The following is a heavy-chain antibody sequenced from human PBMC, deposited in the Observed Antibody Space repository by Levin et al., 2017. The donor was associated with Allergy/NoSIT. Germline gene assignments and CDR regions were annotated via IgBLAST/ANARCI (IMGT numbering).Heavy chain of an antibody. J-gene: IGHJ4*02. V-gene: IGHV4-31*03. CDR2: IYYSGST. CDR1: GGSISSGGYY. Sequence: SETLSLTCTVSGGSISSGGYYWSWIRQHPGKGLEWIGYIYYSGSTYYNPSLKSRVTISVDTSKNQFSLKLSSVTAADTAVYYCARERDLAFDYWGQGTLVTVSS. D-gene: IGHD5-24*01. CDR3: ARERDLAFDY.